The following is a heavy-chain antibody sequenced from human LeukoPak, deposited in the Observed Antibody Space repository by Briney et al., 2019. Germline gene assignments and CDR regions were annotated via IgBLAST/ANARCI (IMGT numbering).Heavy chain of an antibody. Sequence: PSETLSLTCTGPVGSISPYYWSWIRQPPGKGLEWIGYIYYSGATNYNPSLKSRVTILVDTSKNQFSLNLSSVTAADTAVYYCARRGKAAAGYDYWGQGTLVTVSS. CDR3: ARRGKAAAGYDY. J-gene: IGHJ4*02. D-gene: IGHD6-13*01. CDR2: IYYSGAT. V-gene: IGHV4-59*08. CDR1: VGSISPYY.